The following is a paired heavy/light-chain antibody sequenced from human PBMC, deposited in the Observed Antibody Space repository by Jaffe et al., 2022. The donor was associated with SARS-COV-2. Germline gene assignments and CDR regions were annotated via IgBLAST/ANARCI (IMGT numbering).Heavy chain of an antibody. D-gene: IGHD3-3*01. J-gene: IGHJ4*02. CDR1: GFTFSSYA. CDR3: AKGPSGSLDH. CDR2: ISAGGDA. V-gene: IGHV3-23*01. Sequence: EVQLLESGGGLVQPGGSLRLSCAASGFTFSSYAMRWVRQTQEKGLEWVSAISAGGDAYYVDSVSGRFTVSRDNSKNTLYLQMNSLRAEDTAIYYCAKGPSGSLDHWGQGALVTVSS.
Light chain of an antibody. CDR2: KVS. Sequence: DVVMTQSPLSLPVTLGQPASISCRSSQGLVYSDGDTYLDWFQQRPGQSPRRLIYKVSNRDSGVPDRFSGSGSATDFTLQISRVEAEDVGVYYCMQGTHWPYTFGQGTKLEIK. CDR1: QGLVYSDGDTY. CDR3: MQGTHWPYT. J-gene: IGKJ2*01. V-gene: IGKV2-30*01.